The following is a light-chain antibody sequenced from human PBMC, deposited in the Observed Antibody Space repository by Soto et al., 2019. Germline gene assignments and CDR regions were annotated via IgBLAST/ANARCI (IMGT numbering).Light chain of an antibody. CDR2: GAS. V-gene: IGKV3-20*01. J-gene: IGKJ1*01. CDR3: QHYGASRWT. Sequence: EIVLAQSPGTLSLSPGERATLSCRASQSVGSSYLAWYQQKPGQAPTLLIYGASSRATGIPDRFSGSGSGTDFTLTISRLEPEDFAVYYRQHYGASRWTFAQGTKVEI. CDR1: QSVGSSY.